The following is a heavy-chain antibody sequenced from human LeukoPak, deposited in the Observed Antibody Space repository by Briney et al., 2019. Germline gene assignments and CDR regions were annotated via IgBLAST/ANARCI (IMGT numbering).Heavy chain of an antibody. CDR1: GGSFSGYY. D-gene: IGHD1-26*01. V-gene: IGHV4-34*01. CDR2: INHSGST. Sequence: SETLSLTCAVYGGSFSGYYWSWIRQPPGKGLEWIGEINHSGSTDYNPSLKSRVTISVDTSKNQFSLKLSSVTAADTAVYYCARGNTVGYYFDYWGQGTLVTVSS. CDR3: ARGNTVGYYFDY. J-gene: IGHJ4*02.